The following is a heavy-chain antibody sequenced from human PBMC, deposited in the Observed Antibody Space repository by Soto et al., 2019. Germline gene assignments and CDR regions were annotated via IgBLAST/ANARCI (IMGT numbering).Heavy chain of an antibody. V-gene: IGHV4-39*01. CDR1: GCSISSSSYY. CDR2: IYYSGST. Sequence: PSETLSLTCTVSGCSISSSSYYWGWIRQPPGKGLEWIGSIYYSGSTYYNPSLKSRVTISVDTSKNQFSLKLSSVTAADTAVYYCARTTTVTTMAFDPWGQGTLVTVSS. D-gene: IGHD4-4*01. CDR3: ARTTTVTTMAFDP. J-gene: IGHJ5*02.